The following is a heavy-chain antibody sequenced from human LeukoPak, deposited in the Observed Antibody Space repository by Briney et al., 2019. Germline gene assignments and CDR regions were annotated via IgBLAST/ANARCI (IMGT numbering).Heavy chain of an antibody. V-gene: IGHV3-21*01. J-gene: IGHJ4*02. CDR1: GFTFSNYS. CDR3: ARDLYDRSGYYYVYFDY. Sequence: GGSLRLSCAASGFTFSNYSMNWVRQAPGKGLEWVSSINSSSNYIYYADSVKGRFTISRDNAKNSLYLQMNSLRAEDTAVYYCARDLYDRSGYYYVYFDYWGQGTLVTVSS. D-gene: IGHD3-22*01. CDR2: INSSSNYI.